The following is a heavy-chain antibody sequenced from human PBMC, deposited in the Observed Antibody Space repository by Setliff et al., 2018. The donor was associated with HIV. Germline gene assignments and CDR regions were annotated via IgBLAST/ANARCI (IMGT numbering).Heavy chain of an antibody. D-gene: IGHD3-3*01. V-gene: IGHV4-38-2*02. J-gene: IGHJ4*02. CDR1: GYSISSGYY. Sequence: SETLSLTCTVSGYSISSGYYWGWIRQPPGKGLEWIGSIYHSGSTYYNPSPKSRVTISVDTSQNQFSLKMSSVTAADTAIYYCAIRIFGNYPYFDYWSQGTLVTVSS. CDR2: IYHSGST. CDR3: AIRIFGNYPYFDY.